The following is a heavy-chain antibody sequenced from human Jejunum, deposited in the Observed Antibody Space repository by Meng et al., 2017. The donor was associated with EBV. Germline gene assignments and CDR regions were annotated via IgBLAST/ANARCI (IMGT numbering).Heavy chain of an antibody. CDR1: GGSISTDNW. CDR3: ARDRGVEDY. CDR2: IHHSGST. J-gene: IGHJ4*02. Sequence: QVQLHEAGPGLVKPSRTLSLTCAVSGGSISTDNWWSWVRQPPGKGLEYIGEIHHSGSTKYNPSLKSRVTISVDKSNNHFSLKLSSVTAADTAVYYCARDRGVEDYWGQGTLVTVSS. V-gene: IGHV4-4*02. D-gene: IGHD5-24*01.